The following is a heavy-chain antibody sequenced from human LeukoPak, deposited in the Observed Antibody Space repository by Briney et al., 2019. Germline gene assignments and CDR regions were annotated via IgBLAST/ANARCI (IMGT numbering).Heavy chain of an antibody. J-gene: IGHJ6*03. CDR1: GYTFTSYD. V-gene: IGHV1-8*01. D-gene: IGHD5-24*01. CDR2: MNPNSGNT. CDR3: ARGRNYSNFGGHYYYYMDV. Sequence: GASVKVSCKASGYTFTSYDINWVRQASGQGLEWMGWMNPNSGNTGYAQKFQGRVTMTRNTSISTAYMELSSLRSEDTAVYYCARGRNYSNFGGHYYYYMDVWGKGTTVTVSS.